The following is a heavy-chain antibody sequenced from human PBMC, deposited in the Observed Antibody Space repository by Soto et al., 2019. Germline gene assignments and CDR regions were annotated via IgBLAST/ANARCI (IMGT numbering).Heavy chain of an antibody. Sequence: QITLKESGPTLVKPTQTLTLTCTFSGFSLTTDAVGVGWIRQPPGKALEWLALIYWDDDQRYSPSLKTRLTITKDASSNQVVLTLANMDPADTGTYYCAHLYWVASGIRYYFDYWGQGTLVTVSS. CDR2: IYWDDDQ. J-gene: IGHJ4*02. CDR3: AHLYWVASGIRYYFDY. D-gene: IGHD1-1*01. V-gene: IGHV2-5*02. CDR1: GFSLTTDAVG.